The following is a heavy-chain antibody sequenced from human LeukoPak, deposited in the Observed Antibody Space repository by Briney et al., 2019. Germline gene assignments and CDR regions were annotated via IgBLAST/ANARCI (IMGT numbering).Heavy chain of an antibody. CDR3: AKDSSIAAAGTLDY. J-gene: IGHJ4*02. CDR1: GFTFDDYA. Sequence: PGRSLRLSCAASGFTFDDYAMHWVRQPPGRGLEWVSGISWNSGSIGYADSVKGRFTISRDNAKNSLYLQMNSLRAEDTALYYCAKDSSIAAAGTLDYWGQGTLVTVSS. CDR2: ISWNSGSI. V-gene: IGHV3-9*01. D-gene: IGHD6-13*01.